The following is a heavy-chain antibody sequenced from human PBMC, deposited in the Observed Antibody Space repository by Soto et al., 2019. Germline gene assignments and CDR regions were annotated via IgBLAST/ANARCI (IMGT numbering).Heavy chain of an antibody. Sequence: WGSLRLSCAASGFTFSSYAMHWVRQAPGKGLEWLAVISYDVSNKYYADSVNGRFTISRDNSKNTLYLQMNSLRAEDTAVYYCARDFATTVVTLRCSDYWGQGTLVTVSS. D-gene: IGHD4-17*01. J-gene: IGHJ4*02. CDR2: ISYDVSNK. CDR1: GFTFSSYA. V-gene: IGHV3-30-3*01. CDR3: ARDFATTVVTLRCSDY.